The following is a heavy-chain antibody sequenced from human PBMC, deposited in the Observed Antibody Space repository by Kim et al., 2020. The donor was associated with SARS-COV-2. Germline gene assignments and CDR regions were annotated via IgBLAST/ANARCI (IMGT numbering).Heavy chain of an antibody. CDR1: GFTFDDYA. V-gene: IGHV3-9*01. D-gene: IGHD3-10*01. CDR3: AKGEGEFDY. CDR2: ISWNSGSI. J-gene: IGHJ4*02. Sequence: GGSLRLSCAASGFTFDDYAMHWVRQAPGKGLEWVSGISWNSGSIGYADSVKGRFTISRDNAKNSLYLQMNSLRAEDTALYYCAKGEGEFDYWGQGTLVTV.